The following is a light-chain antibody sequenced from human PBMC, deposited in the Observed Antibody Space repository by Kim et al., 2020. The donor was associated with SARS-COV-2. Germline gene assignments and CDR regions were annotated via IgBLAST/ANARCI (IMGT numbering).Light chain of an antibody. J-gene: IGKJ5*01. CDR2: DAS. V-gene: IGKV3-11*01. Sequence: SLSPGDRATRSCRASQNVYNYLAWYQQRPGQSPRLLISDASNRAPGIPARFSGSGSGTDFTLTITSLEPEDFAIYYCQHRINWVTFGQGTRLEIK. CDR1: QNVYNY. CDR3: QHRINWVT.